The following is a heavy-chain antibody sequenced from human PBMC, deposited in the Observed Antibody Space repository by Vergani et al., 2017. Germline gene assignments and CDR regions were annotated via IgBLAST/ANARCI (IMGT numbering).Heavy chain of an antibody. CDR2: ISPKTGDT. Sequence: QVQLMQSGPVMKKPGGSMKVSCQASESTFSDYNIHCVRQAPGQGLQWMGWISPKTGDTDYLQRFQDRVTMTIDASTKTVYLKMTRLTSDDTAIYYCAHSWNFGKRDWFDSWGPGTLVTVSS. V-gene: IGHV1-2*02. D-gene: IGHD1-26*01. CDR1: ESTFSDYN. J-gene: IGHJ5*01. CDR3: AHSWNFGKRDWFDS.